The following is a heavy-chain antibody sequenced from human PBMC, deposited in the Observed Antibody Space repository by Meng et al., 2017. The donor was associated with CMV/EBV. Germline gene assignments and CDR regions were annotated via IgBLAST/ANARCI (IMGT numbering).Heavy chain of an antibody. CDR3: TRAQPRDIVVVRAALYYYYGMDV. J-gene: IGHJ6*02. CDR2: ISSKGYGGTT. CDR1: GFTFGDYA. Sequence: GESLKISCTASGFTFGDYAMSWVRQAPGKGLEWVCFISSKGYGGTTEYAASERGRITISRDDSKSIAYQQMNSLKTEDTAEYYCTRAQPRDIVVVRAALYYYYGMDVWGQGTTVTVSS. D-gene: IGHD2-2*01. V-gene: IGHV3-49*04.